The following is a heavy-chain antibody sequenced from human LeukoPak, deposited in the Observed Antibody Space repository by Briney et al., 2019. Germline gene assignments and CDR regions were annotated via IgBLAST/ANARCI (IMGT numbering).Heavy chain of an antibody. Sequence: GGSLRLSCAASGFTFSSYAMHWVRQAPGKGLEWVAVISYDGSNKYYADSVKGRFTISRDNSKNTLYLQMNSLRAEDTAVYYCARGISSGWDFDYWGQGTLVTVSS. V-gene: IGHV3-30-3*01. CDR1: GFTFSSYA. D-gene: IGHD6-19*01. CDR2: ISYDGSNK. CDR3: ARGISSGWDFDY. J-gene: IGHJ4*02.